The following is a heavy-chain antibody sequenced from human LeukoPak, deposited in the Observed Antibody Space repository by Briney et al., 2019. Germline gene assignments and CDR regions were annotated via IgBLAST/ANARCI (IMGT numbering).Heavy chain of an antibody. CDR2: ISYDGVHK. D-gene: IGHD6-13*01. CDR3: ARDSSDHSIAAALDY. Sequence: PGRSLRLSCAASGFTFRNYAMHWVRQTPDKGLEWVAVISYDGVHKNYADSVKGRFTISRDDPKNTLYLQMNSLRAEDTAVYYCARDSSDHSIAAALDYWGQGTLVTVSS. CDR1: GFTFRNYA. V-gene: IGHV3-30*04. J-gene: IGHJ4*02.